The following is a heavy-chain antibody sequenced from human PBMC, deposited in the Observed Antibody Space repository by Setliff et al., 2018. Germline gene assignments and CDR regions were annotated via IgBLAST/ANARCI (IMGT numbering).Heavy chain of an antibody. CDR3: ARQDRFYDRSVFVEYFQH. Sequence: PSETLSLTCTVSGGSLSSYYWSWIRQPPGKGLEWIGHIYYSGTTNYNASLKNRVSISVDTSKNHFSLKLTSVTAADTAVYYCARQDRFYDRSVFVEYFQHWGQDALVTVSS. CDR1: GGSLSSYY. D-gene: IGHD3-22*01. V-gene: IGHV4-59*08. J-gene: IGHJ1*01. CDR2: IYYSGTT.